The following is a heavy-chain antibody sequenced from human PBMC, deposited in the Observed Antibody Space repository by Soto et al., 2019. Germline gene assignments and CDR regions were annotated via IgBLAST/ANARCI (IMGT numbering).Heavy chain of an antibody. CDR2: ISYDGSEK. V-gene: IGHV3-30*03. D-gene: IGHD5-18*01. CDR3: ARSALVLVYYYYGLDV. J-gene: IGHJ6*02. Sequence: PGGSLRLSCAASESTFSSYGIHWVRQAPGKGLEWVAVISYDGSEKYYADSVKGRFSISRDNSKNTVDLQMNSLRPEDTAVYYCARSALVLVYYYYGLDVWGQGTAVTVS. CDR1: ESTFSSYG.